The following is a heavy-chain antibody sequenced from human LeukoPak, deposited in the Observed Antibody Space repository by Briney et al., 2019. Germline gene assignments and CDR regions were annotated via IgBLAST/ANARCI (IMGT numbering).Heavy chain of an antibody. J-gene: IGHJ3*02. D-gene: IGHD2-2*01. CDR2: ICPGDSDT. CDR1: GYSFTSYW. V-gene: IGHV5-51*01. CDR3: ARPSWGTSQTDAFDT. Sequence: GESLKISCKGSGYSFTSYWIGWVRQMPGKGLEWMGIICPGDSDTRYSPSFQGQVTISADKSISTAYLQWGSLKASDTAMYYCARPSWGTSQTDAFDTWGQGTMVTVSS.